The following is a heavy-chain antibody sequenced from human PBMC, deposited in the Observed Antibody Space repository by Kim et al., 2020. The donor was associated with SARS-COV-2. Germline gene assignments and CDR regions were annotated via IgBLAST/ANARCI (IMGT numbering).Heavy chain of an antibody. V-gene: IGHV1-69*13. J-gene: IGHJ6*02. CDR3: ARTPPILREYSSSSAYYYGMDV. CDR1: GGTFSSYA. Sequence: SVKVSCKASGGTFSSYAISWVRQAPGQGLEWMGGIIPIFGTANYAQKFQGRVTITADESTSTAYMELSSLRSEDTAVYYCARTPPILREYSSSSAYYYGMDVWGQGTTVTVSS. CDR2: IIPIFGTA. D-gene: IGHD6-6*01.